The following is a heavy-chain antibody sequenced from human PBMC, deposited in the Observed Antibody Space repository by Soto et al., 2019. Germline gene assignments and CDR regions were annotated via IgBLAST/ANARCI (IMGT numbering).Heavy chain of an antibody. Sequence: QITLKESGPALVKPTQTLTLTCTFSGFSLTTRGVGVGWIRQPPRKALEWLALIYWDDDRRYSPSLKNRLTXSXDTAKNQVVPTIHYIGPVETATYHCAHRRTGDIIDYLGQGTLDTVSS. J-gene: IGHJ4*02. V-gene: IGHV2-5*02. CDR1: GFSLTTRGVG. D-gene: IGHD2-21*01. CDR3: AHRRTGDIIDY. CDR2: IYWDDDR.